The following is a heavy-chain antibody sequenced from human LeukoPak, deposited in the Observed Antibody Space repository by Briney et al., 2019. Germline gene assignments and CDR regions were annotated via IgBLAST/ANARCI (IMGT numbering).Heavy chain of an antibody. J-gene: IGHJ4*01. CDR1: GFTFSDYA. D-gene: IGHD3-22*01. CDR3: AKYGNFYDTTGYYGVFDY. CDR2: FTTSGGTT. Sequence: GGSLRLSCVASGFTFSDYAMSWVRQAPGKGLEWVSGFTTSGGTTYYADSLEGRFTISRDNSKNTLYLQMNSLRAEDTAVYYCAKYGNFYDTTGYYGVFDYCGHGTLVTVSS. V-gene: IGHV3-23*01.